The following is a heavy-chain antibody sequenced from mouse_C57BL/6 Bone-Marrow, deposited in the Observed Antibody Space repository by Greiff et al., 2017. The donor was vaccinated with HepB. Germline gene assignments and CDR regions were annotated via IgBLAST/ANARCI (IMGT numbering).Heavy chain of an antibody. V-gene: IGHV14-4*01. J-gene: IGHJ2*01. CDR1: GFNIKDDY. CDR2: IDPENGDT. CDR3: TTYLLLRD. D-gene: IGHD1-1*01. Sequence: EVKLVESGAELVRPGASVKLSCTASGFNIKDDYMHWVKQRPEQGLEWIGWIDPENGDTEYASKFQGKATITADTSSNTAYLQLSSLTSEDTAVYYCTTYLLLRDWGQGTTLTVSS.